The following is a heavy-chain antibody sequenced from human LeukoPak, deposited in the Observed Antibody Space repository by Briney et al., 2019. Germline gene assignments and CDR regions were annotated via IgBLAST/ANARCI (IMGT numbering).Heavy chain of an antibody. J-gene: IGHJ4*02. D-gene: IGHD3-22*01. CDR3: ARDRHYYDSSGSD. V-gene: IGHV3-21*01. CDR2: ISSSSSYI. CDR1: GFTFSSYS. Sequence: PGGSLRLSCAASGFTFSSYSMNWVRQAPGKGLEWVSSISSSSSYIYYADSVKGRFTISRDNAENSLYLQMNSLRAEDTAVYYCARDRHYYDSSGSDWGQGTLVTVSS.